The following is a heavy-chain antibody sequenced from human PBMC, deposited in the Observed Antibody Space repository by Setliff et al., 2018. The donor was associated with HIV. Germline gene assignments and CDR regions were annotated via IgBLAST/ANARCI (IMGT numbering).Heavy chain of an antibody. CDR2: IYASGT. J-gene: IGHJ4*02. CDR1: GGSIGTYY. CDR3: ARVPGRDYYDTSGDFDY. V-gene: IGHV4-4*07. Sequence: SSETLSLTCTVSGGSIGTYYWNWIRLPAGKGLEWIGRIYASGTNYNPSLKSRVTMSLDTSKRQFSLKVTSVTAADTAVYYCARVPGRDYYDTSGDFDYWGLGTLVTVSS. D-gene: IGHD3-22*01.